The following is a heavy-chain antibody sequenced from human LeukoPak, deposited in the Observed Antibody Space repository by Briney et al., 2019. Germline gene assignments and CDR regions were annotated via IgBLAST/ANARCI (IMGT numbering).Heavy chain of an antibody. CDR3: ARSGLLIRTFDI. J-gene: IGHJ3*02. CDR2: INWNGGST. CDR1: GFAFDDYG. Sequence: GGSLRLSCAASGFAFDDYGMSWVRHGPGKGLERVSGINWNGGSTGYADSVKGRITISRDNDKNSLYLQMVSLGAADTAFCSSARSGLLIRTFDIWGQGTMVTVSS. V-gene: IGHV3-20*04.